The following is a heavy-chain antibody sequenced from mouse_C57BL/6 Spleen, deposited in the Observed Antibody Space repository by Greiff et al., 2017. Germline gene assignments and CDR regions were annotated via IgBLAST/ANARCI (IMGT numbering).Heavy chain of an antibody. CDR3: ARRGLHCAMGY. V-gene: IGHV1-69*01. Sequence: VQLQQPGAELVMPGASVKLSCKASGYTFTSYWMHWVKQRPGQGLEWIGEIDPSDSYTNYNQKFKGKSTLTVDKSSSTAYMQLSSLTSEDSAVYYCARRGLHCAMGYWGQGTSVTVSS. D-gene: IGHD2-4*01. CDR2: IDPSDSYT. CDR1: GYTFTSYW. J-gene: IGHJ4*01.